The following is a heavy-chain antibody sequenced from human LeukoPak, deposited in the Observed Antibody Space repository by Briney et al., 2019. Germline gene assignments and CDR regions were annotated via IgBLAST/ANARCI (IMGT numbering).Heavy chain of an antibody. D-gene: IGHD2-15*01. J-gene: IGHJ3*02. CDR1: GYNFITYW. Sequence: GESLTISCKGSGYNFITYWIAWVRQMPGKGLGWMGNIYPGDSDTRYSPSFQGQVSISADKSISTAYLHWSSLKASDTAMYYCARQSCSGGNCYSRAFDIWGQGTMVAVSS. V-gene: IGHV5-51*01. CDR3: ARQSCSGGNCYSRAFDI. CDR2: IYPGDSDT.